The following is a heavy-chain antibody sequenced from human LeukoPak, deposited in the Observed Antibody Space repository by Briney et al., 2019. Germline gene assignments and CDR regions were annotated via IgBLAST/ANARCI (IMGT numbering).Heavy chain of an antibody. CDR3: ARDTSPDILTGYYIYYFDY. J-gene: IGHJ4*02. Sequence: ASVKVSCKASGYXFTSYGISWVRQAPGQGLEWLGWISAYNGNTNYAQKLQGRATMTTDTSTSTAYMELRSLRSDDTAVYYCARDTSPDILTGYYIYYFDYWGQGTLVTVSS. CDR2: ISAYNGNT. CDR1: GYXFTSYG. D-gene: IGHD3-9*01. V-gene: IGHV1-18*01.